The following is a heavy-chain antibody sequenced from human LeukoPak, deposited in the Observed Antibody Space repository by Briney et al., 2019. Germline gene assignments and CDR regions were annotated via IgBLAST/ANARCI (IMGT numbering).Heavy chain of an antibody. D-gene: IGHD6-19*01. J-gene: IGHJ1*01. CDR1: GFTFDDYA. Sequence: GGSLRLPCAASGFTFDDYAMHRVRPAPGKGLEWVSGISWNSGSIGYADSVKGRFTISRDNAKNSLYLQMNSLRAEDTALYYCAKDRAVAMEYFQHWGQGTLVTVSS. V-gene: IGHV3-9*01. CDR3: AKDRAVAMEYFQH. CDR2: ISWNSGSI.